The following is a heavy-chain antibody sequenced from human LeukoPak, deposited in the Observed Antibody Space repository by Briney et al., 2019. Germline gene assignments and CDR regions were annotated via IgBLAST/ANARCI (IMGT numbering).Heavy chain of an antibody. J-gene: IGHJ4*02. Sequence: GGSLRLSCAASGFTFRSHWMTWVRQAPGKGLQWVANIKEGGSEKYYVGSVRGRFTISRDNAKNSLYLQMNSLRAEDTALYYCAREGGPGFDYWGQGTLVTVSS. D-gene: IGHD3-16*01. CDR2: IKEGGSEK. CDR1: GFTFRSHW. V-gene: IGHV3-7*01. CDR3: AREGGPGFDY.